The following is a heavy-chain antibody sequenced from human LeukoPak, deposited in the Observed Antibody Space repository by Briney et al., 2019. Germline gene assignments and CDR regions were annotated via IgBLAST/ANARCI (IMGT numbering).Heavy chain of an antibody. J-gene: IGHJ4*02. V-gene: IGHV3-23*01. CDR3: ANRPNPFYFGY. CDR1: GFPFSSYA. D-gene: IGHD1-14*01. CDR2: ISGSGGGT. Sequence: PGGSLRLSCAASGFPFSSYAMSWVRQAPGKGLEWVSAISGSGGGTYYADSVKGRFTISRDNSKNTLFLQMNSLSAEDTAVYYCANRPNPFYFGYWGQGTLVTVSS.